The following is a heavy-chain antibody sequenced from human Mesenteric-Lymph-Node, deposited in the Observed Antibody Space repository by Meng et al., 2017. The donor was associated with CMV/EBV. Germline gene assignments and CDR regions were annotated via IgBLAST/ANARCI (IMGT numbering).Heavy chain of an antibody. CDR3: ARDRGIVVDNLPFDY. CDR1: GYTFTSYD. J-gene: IGHJ4*02. D-gene: IGHD2-21*01. CDR2: MNPNSGHT. Sequence: SGYTFTSYDINWVRQATGQGLEWMGWMNPNSGHTGYAQNFQGRVTMTRNTSIRTAYMELSSLRSEDTAVYCCARDRGIVVDNLPFDYWGQGTLVTVSS. V-gene: IGHV1-8*01.